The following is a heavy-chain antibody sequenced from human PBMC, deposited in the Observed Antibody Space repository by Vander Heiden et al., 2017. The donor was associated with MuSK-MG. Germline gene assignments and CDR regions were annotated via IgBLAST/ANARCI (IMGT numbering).Heavy chain of an antibody. CDR3: AKDRGYSYGLTFDY. CDR1: GITFGSYA. V-gene: IGHV3-23*01. CDR2: ISGSGGST. Sequence: EVQLLEAGGGLVQPGGSLRLACAATGITFGSYALSWVRQAPGKGLEWVSAISGSGGSTYYADSVKGRFTISRDNSKNTLYLQMNSLRAEDTAVYYCAKDRGYSYGLTFDYWGQGTLVTVSS. J-gene: IGHJ4*02. D-gene: IGHD5-18*01.